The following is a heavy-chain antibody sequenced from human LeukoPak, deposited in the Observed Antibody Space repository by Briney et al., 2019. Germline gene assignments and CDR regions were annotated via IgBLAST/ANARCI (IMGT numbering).Heavy chain of an antibody. D-gene: IGHD6-6*01. CDR3: ARDRPEGVLYYYYYYGMDV. CDR2: ISAYNGNT. V-gene: IGHV1-18*01. Sequence: GASVKVSCKASGYTFTSHGISWVRQAPGQGLEWMGWISAYNGNTNYAQKLQGRVTMTTDTSTSTAYMELRSLRSDDTAVYYCARDRPEGVLYYYYYYGMDVWGQGTTVTVSS. CDR1: GYTFTSHG. J-gene: IGHJ6*02.